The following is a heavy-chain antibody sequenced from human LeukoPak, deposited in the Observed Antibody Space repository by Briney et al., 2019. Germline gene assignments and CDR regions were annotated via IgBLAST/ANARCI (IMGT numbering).Heavy chain of an antibody. CDR3: ARDGVIAVAGTPYYYYYGMDV. J-gene: IGHJ6*02. CDR1: GGSISSSSYY. V-gene: IGHV4-39*07. Sequence: SETLSLTCTVSGGSISSSSYYWGWIRQPPGKGLEWIGSIYYSGSTYYNPSLKSRVTISVDTSKNQFSLKLSSVTAADTAVYYCARDGVIAVAGTPYYYYYGMDVWGQGTTVTVSS. CDR2: IYYSGST. D-gene: IGHD6-19*01.